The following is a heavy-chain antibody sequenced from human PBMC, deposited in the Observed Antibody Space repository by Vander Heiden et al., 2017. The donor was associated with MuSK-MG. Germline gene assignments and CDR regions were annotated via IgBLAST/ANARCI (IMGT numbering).Heavy chain of an antibody. Sequence: QVQLQESGPGLVKPSETLSLTCAVSGYSIISGYYWGWIRQPPGKGLEWIGSIYHSGSTYYNPSLKSRVTISVDTSKNQFSLKLSSVTAADTAVYYCARTGYSSSFDYFDYWGQGTLVTVSS. D-gene: IGHD6-13*01. J-gene: IGHJ4*02. CDR2: IYHSGST. CDR3: ARTGYSSSFDYFDY. CDR1: GYSIISGYY. V-gene: IGHV4-38-2*01.